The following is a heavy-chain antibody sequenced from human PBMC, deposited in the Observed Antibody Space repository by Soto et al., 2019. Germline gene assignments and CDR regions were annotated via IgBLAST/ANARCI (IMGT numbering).Heavy chain of an antibody. V-gene: IGHV4-39*02. J-gene: IGHJ6*02. CDR1: DGSISSSSYY. Sequence: SETLSLTCTVSDGSISSSSYYWGWIRQPPGKGLEWIGSIYYSGSTYYNPSLKSRVTISVDTSKNQFSLKLSSVTAADTAVYYCARDSSGMDVWGQGTTVTVSS. CDR3: ARDSSGMDV. CDR2: IYYSGST.